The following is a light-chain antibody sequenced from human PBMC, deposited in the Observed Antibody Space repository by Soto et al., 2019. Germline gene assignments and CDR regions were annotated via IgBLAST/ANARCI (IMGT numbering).Light chain of an antibody. CDR2: GAS. CDR3: QLYGSSPRA. CDR1: QRFSSNY. Sequence: SQRFSSNYLAWYQQKSGQAPRLLIYGASSRATGIPDRFSGSGSGTDMSFVCGIVKPEDPPVHSRQLYGSSPRAIGGGTKVDIK. J-gene: IGKJ4*01. V-gene: IGKV3-20*01.